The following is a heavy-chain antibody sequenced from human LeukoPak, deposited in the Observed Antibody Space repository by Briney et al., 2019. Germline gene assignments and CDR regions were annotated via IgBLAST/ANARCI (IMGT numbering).Heavy chain of an antibody. J-gene: IGHJ4*02. D-gene: IGHD1-14*01. CDR3: APLSHREAFYLVY. CDR2: FDPEDGEI. CDR1: IYTLTVLS. Sequence: GASVKPSCKVSIYTLTVLSMECGPQAPGKGLEWMGGFDPEDGEIIYAQKFQGRLTMTEDTSTDTAYMELISLTSEDTAVYYCAPLSHREAFYLVYWDQGQLVTVSS. V-gene: IGHV1-24*01.